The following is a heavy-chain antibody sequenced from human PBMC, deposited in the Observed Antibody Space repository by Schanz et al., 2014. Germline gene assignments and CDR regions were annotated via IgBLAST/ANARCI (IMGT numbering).Heavy chain of an antibody. CDR2: MNPDSGNT. J-gene: IGHJ4*02. Sequence: QVQLVQSGADVKKPGSSVRVSCKASGGTFSRLTFSWVRQAPGQGLEWMGWMNPDSGNTGYAQKFQGRVTMTRNTSISTAYMELSSLRSEDTAVHYCARGRGFYDYWGQGTLVTVSS. CDR3: ARGRGFYDY. V-gene: IGHV1-8*01. D-gene: IGHD3-10*01. CDR1: GGTFSRLT.